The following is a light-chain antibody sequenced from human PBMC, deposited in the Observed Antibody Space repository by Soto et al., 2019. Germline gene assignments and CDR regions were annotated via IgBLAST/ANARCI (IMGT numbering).Light chain of an antibody. V-gene: IGLV1-40*01. Sequence: QSALTQPPSVSGAPGQRITISCTGSSSNIGAGFDVHWYQQLPGTAPKLLMYDGTNRPSGVPDRFSGSKSGTSASLAITGLQAEDEADYYCQSYDSSLSGWVFGGGTKLTVL. J-gene: IGLJ3*02. CDR1: SSNIGAGFD. CDR3: QSYDSSLSGWV. CDR2: DGT.